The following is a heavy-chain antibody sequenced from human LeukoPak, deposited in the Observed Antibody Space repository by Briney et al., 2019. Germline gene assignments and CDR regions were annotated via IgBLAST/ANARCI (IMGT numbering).Heavy chain of an antibody. J-gene: IGHJ4*01. CDR3: TTREIVVEPALTSMVRGVLWRSDF. D-gene: IGHD3-10*01. CDR1: GDTLTELS. Sequence: ASVKVSCKVSGDTLTELSIHWARQAPGKGLEWMGGFDPKEGKRVYAQNFQGRVTMTEDTSSGSAYMELNSLRSEDTGVYYCTTREIVVEPALTSMVRGVLWRSDFWGHGTLVTVSS. CDR2: FDPKEGKR. V-gene: IGHV1-24*01.